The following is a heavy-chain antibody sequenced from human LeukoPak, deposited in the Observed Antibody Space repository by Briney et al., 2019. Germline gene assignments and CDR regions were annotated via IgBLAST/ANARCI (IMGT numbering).Heavy chain of an antibody. V-gene: IGHV4-34*01. CDR3: ARGNPSYDYVWGSYRRIAKFDY. CDR1: GGSFSGYY. Sequence: PSETLSLTCAVYGGSFSGYYWSWIRQPPGKGLEWIGEINHSGSTNYNPSLKSRVTISVDTSKNQFSLKLSSVTAADTAVYYCARGNPSYDYVWGSYRRIAKFDYWGQGTLVTVSS. CDR2: INHSGST. J-gene: IGHJ4*02. D-gene: IGHD3-16*02.